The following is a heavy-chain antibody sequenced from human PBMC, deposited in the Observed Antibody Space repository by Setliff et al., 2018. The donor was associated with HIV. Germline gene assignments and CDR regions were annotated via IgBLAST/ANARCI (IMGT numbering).Heavy chain of an antibody. D-gene: IGHD3-10*01. CDR1: GGSISSYY. J-gene: IGHJ4*02. Sequence: PSETLSLTCTVSGGSISSYYWSWIRQPAGKRLEFIGRISAAGAINYNPSLRSRVTLSVDTSENQFSLTVNSVTAADTAIYYCARDQAFGERFFDYWGQGIPVTVSS. V-gene: IGHV4-4*07. CDR2: ISAAGAI. CDR3: ARDQAFGERFFDY.